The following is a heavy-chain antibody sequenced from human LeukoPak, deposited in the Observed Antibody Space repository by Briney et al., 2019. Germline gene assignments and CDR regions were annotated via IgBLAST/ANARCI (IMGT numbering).Heavy chain of an antibody. CDR2: INHSGST. D-gene: IGHD4-23*01. CDR1: GGSFSGYY. J-gene: IGHJ4*02. CDR3: ARGAIHYGGHPWYCRYYFDY. Sequence: SETLSLTCAVYGGSFSGYYWSWIRQPPGKGLEWIGEINHSGSTNYNPSLKSRVTISVDTSKNQFSLKLSSVTAADTAVYYCARGAIHYGGHPWYCRYYFDYWGQGTLVTVSS. V-gene: IGHV4-34*01.